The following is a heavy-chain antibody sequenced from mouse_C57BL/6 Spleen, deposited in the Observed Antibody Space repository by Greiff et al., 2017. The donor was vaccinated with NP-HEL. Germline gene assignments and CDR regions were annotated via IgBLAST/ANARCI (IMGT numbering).Heavy chain of an antibody. CDR2: IYPGNSDT. V-gene: IGHV1-5*01. D-gene: IGHD2-3*01. J-gene: IGHJ1*03. CDR3: TRCYDSFYWYFDV. CDR1: GYTFTSYW. Sequence: VQLQQSGTVLARPGASVKMSCKTSGYTFTSYWMHWVKQRPGQGLEWIGAIYPGNSDTSYNQKFKGKAKLTAVTSASTAYMELSSLTNEDSAVYYCTRCYDSFYWYFDVWGTGTTVTVSS.